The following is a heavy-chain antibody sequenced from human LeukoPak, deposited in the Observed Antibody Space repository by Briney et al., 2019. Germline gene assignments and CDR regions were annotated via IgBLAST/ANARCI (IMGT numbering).Heavy chain of an antibody. J-gene: IGHJ6*02. CDR2: ISSSSSYI. CDR1: GFTFSSYS. V-gene: IGHV3-21*01. D-gene: IGHD2-2*01. CDR3: ARYCSSTSCPHYYYYYGMDV. Sequence: GGSLRLSCAASGFTFSSYSMNWVRQAPGKGLEWVSSISSSSSYIYYADSVKGRFTISRDNAKNSLYLQMNSLRAEDTAVYYCARYCSSTSCPHYYYYYGMDVWGQGTTVTVS.